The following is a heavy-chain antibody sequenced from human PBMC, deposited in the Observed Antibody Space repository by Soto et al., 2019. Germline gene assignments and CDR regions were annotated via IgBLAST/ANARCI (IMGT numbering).Heavy chain of an antibody. CDR2: IYYSGST. V-gene: IGHV4-59*01. CDR3: AREGLRPFDALDI. J-gene: IGHJ3*02. CDR1: GGSISSYY. Sequence: SETLSLTCTGSGGSISSYYWSWIRQPPGKGLEWIGYIYYSGSTNYNPSLKSRVTISVDTSKNQFSLKLSSVTAADTAVYYCAREGLRPFDALDIWGQGTMVTVSS.